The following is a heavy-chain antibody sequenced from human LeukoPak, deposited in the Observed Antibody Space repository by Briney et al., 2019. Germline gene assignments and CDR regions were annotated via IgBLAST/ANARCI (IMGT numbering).Heavy chain of an antibody. CDR3: AKDLSTVGATSFDY. CDR1: GFTFSRYA. J-gene: IGHJ4*02. CDR2: VSGDSGST. Sequence: GGSLRLSCTVSGFTFSRYAMSWVRQAPGKGLEWVSRVSGDSGSTYYADSVKGRFTISRDNSKNTLYLQMNSLRAEDTAVYYCAKDLSTVGATSFDYWGQGTLVTVSS. D-gene: IGHD1-26*01. V-gene: IGHV3-23*01.